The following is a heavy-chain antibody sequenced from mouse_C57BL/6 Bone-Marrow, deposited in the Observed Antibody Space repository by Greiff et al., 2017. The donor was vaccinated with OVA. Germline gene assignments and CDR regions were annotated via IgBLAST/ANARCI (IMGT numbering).Heavy chain of an antibody. Sequence: EVQLQQSGAELVRPGASVKMSCTASGFNINDDYMHWVKQRPEQGLEWIGCIDPENGDTDSDSKFKGKATIPADTSSNTAYLQLSSLTSEDTAVYYCTTEANWAWFAYWGQGTLVTVSA. J-gene: IGHJ3*01. V-gene: IGHV14-4*01. CDR2: IDPENGDT. CDR3: TTEANWAWFAY. D-gene: IGHD4-1*01. CDR1: GFNINDDY.